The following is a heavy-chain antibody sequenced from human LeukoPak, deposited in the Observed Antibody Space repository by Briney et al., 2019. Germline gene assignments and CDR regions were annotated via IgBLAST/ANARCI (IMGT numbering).Heavy chain of an antibody. CDR1: GFTFDDYA. J-gene: IGHJ4*02. D-gene: IGHD2-2*01. CDR2: MNWNGVNT. V-gene: IGHV3-9*01. CDR3: VKADCSSTSCLTDS. Sequence: GGSLRLSCAASGFTFDDYAMHWVRQGPGKGLEWVSGMNWNGVNTDYADSVEGRFTISRENAQNSLYLQMSSLRPEDTALYYCVKADCSSTSCLTDSWGPGTPVIVSS.